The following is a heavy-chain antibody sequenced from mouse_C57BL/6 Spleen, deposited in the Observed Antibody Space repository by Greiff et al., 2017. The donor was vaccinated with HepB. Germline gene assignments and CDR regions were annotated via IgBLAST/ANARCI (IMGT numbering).Heavy chain of an antibody. V-gene: IGHV1-81*01. J-gene: IGHJ2*01. CDR3: ARHGSSSHYFDY. CDR2: IYPRSGNT. CDR1: GYTFTSYG. D-gene: IGHD1-1*01. Sequence: VKLKESGAELARPGASVKLSCKASGYTFTSYGISWVKQRTGQGLEWIGEIYPRSGNTYYNEKFKGKATLTADKSSSTAYMELRSLTSEDSAVYFCARHGSSSHYFDYWGQGTTLTVSS.